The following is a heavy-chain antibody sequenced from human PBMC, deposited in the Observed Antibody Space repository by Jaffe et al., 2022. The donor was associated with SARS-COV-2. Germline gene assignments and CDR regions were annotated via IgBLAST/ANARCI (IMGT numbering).Heavy chain of an antibody. CDR1: GFTFTSYG. Sequence: QVQLVESGGGVVQPGRSLRLSCVASGFTFTSYGMHWVRQAPGKGLEWVALIWSDGSYKEYADSVKGRFTIYRDNPKNTLFLQMNSLRPEDTAVYYCASLHYDSGGTTFQHWGQGTLVTVSS. CDR2: IWSDGSYK. J-gene: IGHJ1*01. CDR3: ASLHYDSGGTTFQH. D-gene: IGHD3-22*01. V-gene: IGHV3-33*01.